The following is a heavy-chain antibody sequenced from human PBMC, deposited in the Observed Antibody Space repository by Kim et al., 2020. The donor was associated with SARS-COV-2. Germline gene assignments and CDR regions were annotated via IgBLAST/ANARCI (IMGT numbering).Heavy chain of an antibody. Sequence: SETLSLTCTVSGGSISSSSYYWGWIRQPPGKGLEWIGSIYYSGSTYYNPSLKSRVTISVDTSKNQFSLKLSSVTAADTAVYYCASPGVTIFGVVISNWGQGTLVTVSS. CDR1: GGSISSSSYY. J-gene: IGHJ4*02. V-gene: IGHV4-39*01. CDR2: IYYSGST. CDR3: ASPGVTIFGVVISN. D-gene: IGHD3-3*01.